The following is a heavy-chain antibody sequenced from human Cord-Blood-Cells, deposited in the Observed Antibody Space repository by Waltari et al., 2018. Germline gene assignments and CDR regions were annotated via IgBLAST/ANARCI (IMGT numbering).Heavy chain of an antibody. Sequence: QLQLQESGSGLVKPSQTLSLTCAVSGGSISSGGYSWSWIRQPPGKGLEWIGYIYHSGSTSYNPSLKSRVTISVDRSKNQFSLKLSSVTAADTAVYYCARGPGYCSSTSCYWYFDLWGRGTLVTVSS. CDR1: GGSISSGGYS. D-gene: IGHD2-2*01. J-gene: IGHJ2*01. CDR2: IYHSGST. CDR3: ARGPGYCSSTSCYWYFDL. V-gene: IGHV4-30-2*01.